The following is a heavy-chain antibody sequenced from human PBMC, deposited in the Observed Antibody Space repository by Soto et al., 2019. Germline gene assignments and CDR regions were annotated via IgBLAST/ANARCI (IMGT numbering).Heavy chain of an antibody. CDR2: ISAYNGNT. CDR3: VGDRKWLGHKDVDY. J-gene: IGHJ4*02. V-gene: IGHV1-18*01. Sequence: GASVKVSCKASGYTFTSYGISWVRQAPGQGLEWMGWISAYNGNTNYAQKLQGRVTMTTDTSTSTAYMELRSLRSDDTAVYYCVGDRKWLGHKDVDYWGQGTLVTVSS. D-gene: IGHD6-19*01. CDR1: GYTFTSYG.